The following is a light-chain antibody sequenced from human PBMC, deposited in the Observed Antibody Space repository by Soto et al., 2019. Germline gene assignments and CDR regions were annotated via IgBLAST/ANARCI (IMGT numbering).Light chain of an antibody. Sequence: DIQVTQSPSTLSASVGDRVTITCRASQSIGSWLAWYQQKPGKAPKFLIYQASNLESGVPSRFSGSGSGTEFTLTISSLQPDDFATYYCQHYYTYSRTFGQGTKVEIK. CDR1: QSIGSW. CDR2: QAS. V-gene: IGKV1-5*03. J-gene: IGKJ1*01. CDR3: QHYYTYSRT.